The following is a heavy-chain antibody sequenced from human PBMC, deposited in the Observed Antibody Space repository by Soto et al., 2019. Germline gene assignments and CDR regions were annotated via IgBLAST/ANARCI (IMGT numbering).Heavy chain of an antibody. CDR1: GCTFSIYA. V-gene: IGHV3-23*01. CDR3: AKATRGGAATLIPDY. J-gene: IGHJ4*02. Sequence: GGSLRLSCAAAGCTFSIYAMSWVRQAPGKGLEWVSAISGSGGSTYYADSVKGRFTISRDNSKNTLYLQMNSLRADDTAVYYCAKATRGGAATLIPDYWGQGTLVTVSS. D-gene: IGHD6-13*01. CDR2: ISGSGGST.